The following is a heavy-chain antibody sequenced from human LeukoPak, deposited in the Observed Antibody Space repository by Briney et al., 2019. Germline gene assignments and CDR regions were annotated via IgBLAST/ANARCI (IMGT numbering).Heavy chain of an antibody. CDR1: EFTFSRCG. D-gene: IGHD3-22*01. V-gene: IGHV3-23*01. J-gene: IGHJ3*02. CDR2: ISGSSSST. CDR3: AKVRMITMIAYDAFDI. Sequence: GGSLRLSCAASEFTFSRCGMNWVRQAPGKGLEWVSAISGSSSSTYYADSVKGRFTISRDNSKNTLYLQMNSLRAEDTAVYYCAKVRMITMIAYDAFDIWGQGTMVTVSS.